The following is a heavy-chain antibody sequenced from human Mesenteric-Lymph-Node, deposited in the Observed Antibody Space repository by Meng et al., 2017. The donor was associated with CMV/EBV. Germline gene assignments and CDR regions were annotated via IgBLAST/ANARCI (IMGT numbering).Heavy chain of an antibody. V-gene: IGHV4-34*01. D-gene: IGHD2-15*01. Sequence: LQLQESGPGLVKPSETLSLPCAIYGGSFSGYFWSWFRQPPGKGLEWIGEINNNGVPNYNPSLKSRVTISLDRSKNQFSLKLSSVTAEDTAVYYCARGSDIPVNNYWGQGTLVTVSS. CDR3: ARGSDIPVNNY. CDR2: INNNGVP. CDR1: GGSFSGYF. J-gene: IGHJ4*02.